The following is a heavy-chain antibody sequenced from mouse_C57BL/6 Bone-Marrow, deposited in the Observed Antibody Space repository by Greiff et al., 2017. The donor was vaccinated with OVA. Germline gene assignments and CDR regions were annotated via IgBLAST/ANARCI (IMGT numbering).Heavy chain of an antibody. CDR2: IYPGGGYT. J-gene: IGHJ2*01. Sequence: VKVVESGAELVRPGTSVKMSCKASGYTFTNYWIGWAKQRPGHGLEWIGDIYPGGGYTNYNEKFKGKATLTADKSSSTAYMQFSSLTSEDSAIYYCARYNWDHFDYWGQGTTLTVSS. D-gene: IGHD4-1*01. CDR3: ARYNWDHFDY. CDR1: GYTFTNYW. V-gene: IGHV1-63*01.